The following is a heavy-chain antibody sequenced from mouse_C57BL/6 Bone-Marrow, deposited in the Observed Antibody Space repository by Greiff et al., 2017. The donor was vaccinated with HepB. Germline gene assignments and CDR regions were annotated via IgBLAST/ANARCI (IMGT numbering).Heavy chain of an antibody. D-gene: IGHD2-10*02. CDR3: ARRYGLDY. CDR2: IDPEDGET. J-gene: IGHJ2*01. Sequence: VQLQQSGAELVKPGASVKLSCTASGFNIKDYYMHWVKQRTEQGLEWIGRIDPEDGETKYAPKFQGKATLTADTSSNTAYLQLSSLTSEDTAVYYCARRYGLDYWGQGTTLTVSS. V-gene: IGHV14-2*01. CDR1: GFNIKDYY.